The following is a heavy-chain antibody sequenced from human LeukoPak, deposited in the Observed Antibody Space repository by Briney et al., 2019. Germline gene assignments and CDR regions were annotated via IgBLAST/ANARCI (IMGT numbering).Heavy chain of an antibody. D-gene: IGHD4-17*01. CDR3: AKDLGLTTVTTGAFDI. CDR2: ISYDGSNK. V-gene: IGHV3-30*18. CDR1: GFTFSSYG. Sequence: PGGSLRLSCAASGFTFSSYGMHWVRQAPGKGLEWVAVISYDGSNKYYADSVKGRFTISRDNSKNTLYLQMNSLRAEDTAVYYCAKDLGLTTVTTGAFDIWGQGTMVTVSS. J-gene: IGHJ3*02.